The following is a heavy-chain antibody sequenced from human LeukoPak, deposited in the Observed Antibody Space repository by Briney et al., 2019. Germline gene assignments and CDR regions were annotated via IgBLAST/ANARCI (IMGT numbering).Heavy chain of an antibody. CDR3: AKSLSGGRTTVTIYGMDV. J-gene: IGHJ6*02. V-gene: IGHV3-23*01. Sequence: GGSLRLSCVGSGLTLSIYGMSWVRQAPGKGLEWVSGMTGSALPSRTHYADSVKGRFTISRDNSKNTLYLQMDSLRADDTAIYYCAKSLSGGRTTVTIYGMDVWGQGTTVTVSS. CDR1: GLTLSIYG. CDR2: MTGSALPSRT. D-gene: IGHD4-17*01.